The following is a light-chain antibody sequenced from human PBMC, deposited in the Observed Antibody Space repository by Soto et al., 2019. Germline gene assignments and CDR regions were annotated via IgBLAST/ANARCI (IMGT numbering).Light chain of an antibody. CDR2: AAS. CDR1: QGLSSD. Sequence: DIQLTQSPSFLSAAVGDRVTITCRASQGLSSDLAWYQQKPGKAPKLLIYAASTLQSGVPSRFSGSGSGTEFTLTISSLQPEDFATYYSQQRNSYPITFGQGTRMEIK. V-gene: IGKV1-9*01. J-gene: IGKJ5*01. CDR3: QQRNSYPIT.